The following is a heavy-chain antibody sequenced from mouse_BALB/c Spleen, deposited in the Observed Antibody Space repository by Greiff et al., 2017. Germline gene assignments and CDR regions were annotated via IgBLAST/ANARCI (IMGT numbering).Heavy chain of an antibody. CDR3: ARDGGYDLDFFAY. Sequence: VKLVESGPELVKPGASVRISCKASGYTFTSYYIHWVKQRPGQGLEWIGWIYPGNVNTKYNEKFKGKATLTADKSSSTAYMQLSSLTSEDSAVYFCARDGGYDLDFFAYWGQGTLVTVSA. J-gene: IGHJ3*01. CDR1: GYTFTSYY. V-gene: IGHV1S56*01. D-gene: IGHD2-3*01. CDR2: IYPGNVNT.